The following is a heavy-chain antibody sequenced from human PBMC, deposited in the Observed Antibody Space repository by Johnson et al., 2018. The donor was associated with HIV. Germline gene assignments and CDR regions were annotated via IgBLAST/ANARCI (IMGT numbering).Heavy chain of an antibody. Sequence: VESGGGVVQPGRSLRLSCTSAFSFSGYAMHWVRQAPGKGLEWVAVVSYDASNKYYADFVKGRFSISRDSSKNKLYLQMNSLRAEDTAVYYCARPSQASAWAFDIWGQGTMVTVSS. CDR1: AFSFSGYA. CDR2: VSYDASNK. J-gene: IGHJ3*02. CDR3: ARPSQASAWAFDI. V-gene: IGHV3-30*04.